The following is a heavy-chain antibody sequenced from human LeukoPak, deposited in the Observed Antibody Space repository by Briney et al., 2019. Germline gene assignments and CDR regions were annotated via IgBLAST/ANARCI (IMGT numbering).Heavy chain of an antibody. V-gene: IGHV4-39*01. Sequence: SETLSLTCTVSGGSISSSSYYWDWIRQPPGKGLEWIGSIYYSGSTYYNPSLKSRVTISVDTSKNQFSLKLSSVTAADTAVYYCARHQYSSPYYYYYMDVWGKGTTVTISS. D-gene: IGHD6-13*01. J-gene: IGHJ6*03. CDR3: ARHQYSSPYYYYYMDV. CDR1: GGSISSSSYY. CDR2: IYYSGST.